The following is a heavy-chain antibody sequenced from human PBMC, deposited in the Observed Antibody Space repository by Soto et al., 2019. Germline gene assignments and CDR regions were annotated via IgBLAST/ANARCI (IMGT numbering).Heavy chain of an antibody. CDR2: VSGNDGKT. CDR3: ARDFYPLAYYFDY. J-gene: IGHJ4*02. CDR1: GYRFTNHG. Sequence: ASVKVSCKASGYRFTNHGISWVRQAPGQGLEWMGWVSGNDGKTKYARKFQGRVTMTTDTSTSTAYMEMNSLRHDDTAVYYCARDFYPLAYYFDYWGQGTLVTVSS. V-gene: IGHV1-18*01.